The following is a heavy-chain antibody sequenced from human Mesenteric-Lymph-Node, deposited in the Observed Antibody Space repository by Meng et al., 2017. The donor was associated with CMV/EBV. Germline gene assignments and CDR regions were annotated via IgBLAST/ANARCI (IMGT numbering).Heavy chain of an antibody. CDR3: ARDPTRITIFGDGMDV. CDR2: INPNSGGT. Sequence: SPFTGYYMHWVRQAPGQGLEWMGWINPNSGGTNYAQKFQGRVTMTRDTSISTAYMELSRLRSDDTAVYYCARDPTRITIFGDGMDVWGQGTTVTVSS. J-gene: IGHJ6*02. CDR1: SPFTGYY. D-gene: IGHD3-3*01. V-gene: IGHV1-2*02.